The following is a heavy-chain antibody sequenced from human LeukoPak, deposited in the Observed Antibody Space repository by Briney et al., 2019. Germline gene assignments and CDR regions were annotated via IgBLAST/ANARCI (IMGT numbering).Heavy chain of an antibody. Sequence: ASVKVSCKASGYTFTSYGISWVRQAPGQGLEWMGWISAYNGNTNYAQKLQGRVTMTTDTSTSTAYMELWSLRSDDTAVYYCARDPGEGTCSSTSCYGDWYYYYGMDVWGKGTTVTVSS. V-gene: IGHV1-18*04. D-gene: IGHD2-2*01. J-gene: IGHJ6*04. CDR2: ISAYNGNT. CDR3: ARDPGEGTCSSTSCYGDWYYYYGMDV. CDR1: GYTFTSYG.